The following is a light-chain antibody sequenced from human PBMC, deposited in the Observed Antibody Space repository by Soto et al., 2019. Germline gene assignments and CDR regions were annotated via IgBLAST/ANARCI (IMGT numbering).Light chain of an antibody. CDR1: SSDVGAYNY. CDR3: SYYTSSNTLV. J-gene: IGLJ2*01. Sequence: QSALTQPASVSGSPGQSITISCTGTSSDVGAYNYVSWYQQHPGKAPKLMIFEVSDRPSGVSNRFSGSKSGNTASLTISGLHAEDEAYYYCSYYTSSNTLVFGGGTKLTVL. V-gene: IGLV2-14*01. CDR2: EVS.